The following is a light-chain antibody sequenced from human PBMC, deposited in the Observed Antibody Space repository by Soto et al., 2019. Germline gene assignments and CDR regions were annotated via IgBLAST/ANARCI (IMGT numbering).Light chain of an antibody. CDR2: AAS. CDR1: QNIVNY. CDR3: QQSLSTPSIN. J-gene: IGKJ5*01. Sequence: DIQMTHSPSSLSASVLYRLTITFRSSQNIVNYLNWYQQKAGKAPKLLIYAASTLQSGVPSRFSGAGSGTDSTLTITTLQPEDFATYYCQQSLSTPSINFGQGTRLEIK. V-gene: IGKV1-39*01.